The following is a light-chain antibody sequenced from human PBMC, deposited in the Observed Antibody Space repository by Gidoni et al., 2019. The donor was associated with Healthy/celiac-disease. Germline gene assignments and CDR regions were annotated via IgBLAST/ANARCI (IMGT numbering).Light chain of an antibody. CDR2: DAS. Sequence: DIQMTQSPSTLSASVGDRVTITCRASQSISSWLAWYQQKPGKAPKLLIYDASSLESGVPSRFSGSGSGTEFTLTISSLQPDDFATYYCQQCEGTFGQGTKVEIK. CDR3: QQCEGT. J-gene: IGKJ1*01. CDR1: QSISSW. V-gene: IGKV1-5*01.